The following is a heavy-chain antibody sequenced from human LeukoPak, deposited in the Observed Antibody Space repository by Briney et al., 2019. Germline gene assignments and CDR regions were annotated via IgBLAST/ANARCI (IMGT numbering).Heavy chain of an antibody. Sequence: MSLRLSCAASGFTFSNFGMHWVRQAPGEGLEWVAIIWYDGSNENYEDSVKGRFTISRDNSKNTLYLQMNSLRAEDTAVYYCARAESLAAAGTAYFDFWGQGTLVTVSS. D-gene: IGHD6-13*01. V-gene: IGHV3-33*01. CDR3: ARAESLAAAGTAYFDF. CDR1: GFTFSNFG. CDR2: IWYDGSNE. J-gene: IGHJ4*02.